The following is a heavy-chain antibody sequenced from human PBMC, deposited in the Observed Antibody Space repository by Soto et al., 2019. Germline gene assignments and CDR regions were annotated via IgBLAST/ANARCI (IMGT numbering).Heavy chain of an antibody. J-gene: IGHJ4*02. V-gene: IGHV1-46*01. CDR2: INPNGGST. Sequence: ASVKVSCTASGYTFSSCYIHWVRQAPGQGLEWIGIINPNGGSTNYAQNFKGRLTVTRDTSTATVYMDLSALTSDDTAMYYCAVYDFWSGFDYWGQGTLVTVSS. CDR1: GYTFSSCY. CDR3: AVYDFWSGFDY. D-gene: IGHD3-3*01.